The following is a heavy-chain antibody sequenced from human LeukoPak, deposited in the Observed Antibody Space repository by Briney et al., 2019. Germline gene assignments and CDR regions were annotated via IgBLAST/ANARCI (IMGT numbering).Heavy chain of an antibody. CDR1: GFTFSIYA. CDR3: VSFYETY. CDR2: ISGSGGYT. V-gene: IGHV3-23*01. Sequence: GGSLRLSCAASGFTFSIYAMSWVRQAPGKGLEWVSAISGSGGYTYSADSVKGRFTISKDNAKNTVYLQMNSLRAEDTAVYYCVSFYETYWGRGTLVTVSS. J-gene: IGHJ4*02. D-gene: IGHD2/OR15-2a*01.